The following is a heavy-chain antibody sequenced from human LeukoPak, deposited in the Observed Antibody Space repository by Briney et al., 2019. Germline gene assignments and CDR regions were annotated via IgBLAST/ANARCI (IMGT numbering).Heavy chain of an antibody. D-gene: IGHD6-13*01. V-gene: IGHV1-2*02. CDR3: ARGYPLSTTAAGTYFQH. Sequence: EASVTVSCKASGYTFISFYMHWVRQAPGQGLEWMGWINPNSGGTNYAQKFQGRVTMTRDTSISTAYMELSRLRSDDTAVYYCARGYPLSTTAAGTYFQHWGQGTLVTVSS. CDR2: INPNSGGT. J-gene: IGHJ1*01. CDR1: GYTFISFY.